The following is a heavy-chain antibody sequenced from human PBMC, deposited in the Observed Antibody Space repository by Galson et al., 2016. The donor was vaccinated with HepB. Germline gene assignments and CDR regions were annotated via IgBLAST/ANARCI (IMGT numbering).Heavy chain of an antibody. J-gene: IGHJ4*02. V-gene: IGHV3-23*01. Sequence: SLRLSCAASGFTLSNYAMNWVRQAPGEGLEWVSAISGFGGSTYYSDSVKGRFTISRDNAKNTLYLQMNSLRAEDTAVYCCARAPTRYYGGNSGHLFDSWGQGTLVTVSS. CDR2: ISGFGGST. CDR1: GFTLSNYA. D-gene: IGHD4-23*01. CDR3: ARAPTRYYGGNSGHLFDS.